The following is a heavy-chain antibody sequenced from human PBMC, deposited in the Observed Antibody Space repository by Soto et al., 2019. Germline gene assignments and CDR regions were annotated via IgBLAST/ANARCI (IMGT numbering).Heavy chain of an antibody. V-gene: IGHV1-69*01. CDR1: GGTSNRFA. J-gene: IGHJ4*02. CDR3: ATGRGSGGFDS. D-gene: IGHD3-16*01. Sequence: QVQLVQSGTEVKKPGSSVRVPCKASGGTSNRFAFSWVRQAPGQGLEWMGGSIPIFGTANYAPRFQGRATITADESTSTGYMELSGLRSDDTATYYCATGRGSGGFDSWGQGTQVLVSS. CDR2: SIPIFGTA.